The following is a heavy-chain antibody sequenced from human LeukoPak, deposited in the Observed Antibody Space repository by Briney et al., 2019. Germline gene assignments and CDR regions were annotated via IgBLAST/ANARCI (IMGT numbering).Heavy chain of an antibody. CDR3: ARDHAPRYYDILTGYPSDY. CDR1: GFTFSSYG. CDR2: IRYDGSNK. J-gene: IGHJ4*02. V-gene: IGHV3-30*02. Sequence: GGSLRLSCAASGFTFSSYGMHWVRQAPGKGLEWVAFIRYDGSNKYYADSVKGRFTISRDNSKNTLYLQMNSLRAEDTAVYYCARDHAPRYYDILTGYPSDYWGQGTLVTVSS. D-gene: IGHD3-9*01.